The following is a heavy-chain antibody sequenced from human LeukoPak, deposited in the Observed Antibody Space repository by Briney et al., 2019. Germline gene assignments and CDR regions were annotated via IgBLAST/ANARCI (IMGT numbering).Heavy chain of an antibody. D-gene: IGHD2-2*01. CDR1: GFTFSSYG. J-gene: IGHJ4*02. Sequence: GGSLRLSCAASGFTFSSYGMHWVRQAPGKGLEWVAFIRYDGSNKYYADSVKGRFTISRDNAKNSLYLQMNSLRAEDTAVYYCARAEYQLLYFDYWGQGTLVTVSS. CDR2: IRYDGSNK. CDR3: ARAEYQLLYFDY. V-gene: IGHV3-30*02.